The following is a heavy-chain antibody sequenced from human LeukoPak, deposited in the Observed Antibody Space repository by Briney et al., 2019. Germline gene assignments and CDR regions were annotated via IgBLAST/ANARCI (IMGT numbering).Heavy chain of an antibody. CDR3: YCGAAGGFWSGYSFDY. J-gene: IGHJ4*02. V-gene: IGHV4-30-4*03. Sequence: SETLSLTGTVSGGSISSGDYYWRWIRQPPGKVLECIGYIYYSGSTYYNPSLKSRVTISVDTSKNQFSLKLSSVTAAGTDDSYCYCGAAGGFWSGYSFDYWGQGTLVTVSS. CDR2: IYYSGST. D-gene: IGHD3-3*01. CDR1: GGSISSGDYY.